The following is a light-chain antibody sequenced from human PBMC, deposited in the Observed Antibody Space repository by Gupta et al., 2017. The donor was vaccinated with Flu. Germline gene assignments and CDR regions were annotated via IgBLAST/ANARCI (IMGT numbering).Light chain of an antibody. V-gene: IGKV2-30*01. CDR2: EVS. CDR1: QSLLYSDGNTY. J-gene: IGKJ2*01. Sequence: VTLGQPASISCRSSQSLLYSDGNTYLTWFHQRPGQSPRRLIYEVSNRDSGVPDRFSGSGSGTDFTLRISRVEAEDVGIYYCRQCTHWPYTFGQGTKLEIK. CDR3: RQCTHWPYT.